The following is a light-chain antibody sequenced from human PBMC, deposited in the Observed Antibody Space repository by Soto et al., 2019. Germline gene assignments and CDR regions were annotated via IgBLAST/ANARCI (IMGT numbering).Light chain of an antibody. CDR2: DNN. CDR3: ATWDSALSAGV. CDR1: SSNIGDNS. Sequence: QSVLTQPPSMSAAPGQMVAISCPGTSSNIGDNSVSWYQHFPGTAPKVLIYDNNRRPSGIPDRFSGSKSGTSATLTIIGLQTGDEADYYCATWDSALSAGVFGGGTKVTVL. J-gene: IGLJ3*02. V-gene: IGLV1-51*01.